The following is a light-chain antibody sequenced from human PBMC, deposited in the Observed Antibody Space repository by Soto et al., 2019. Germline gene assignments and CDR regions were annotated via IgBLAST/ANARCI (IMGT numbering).Light chain of an antibody. CDR1: KHDIGVYDF. V-gene: IGLV2-8*01. Sequence: QSVLTQPPSASGSPGQSVTISCTGTKHDIGVYDFVSWYQHHPGKAPRLIIYEVVQRPSGVPDRFSGSKSGNTASLTVSGLKAADEADYFCKSYAGSNTYVFGSGTKLTVL. J-gene: IGLJ1*01. CDR2: EVV. CDR3: KSYAGSNTYV.